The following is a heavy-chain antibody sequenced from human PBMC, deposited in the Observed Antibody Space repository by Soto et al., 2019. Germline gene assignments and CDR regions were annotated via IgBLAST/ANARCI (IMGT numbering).Heavy chain of an antibody. J-gene: IGHJ3*02. CDR2: FDPEDRET. V-gene: IGHV1-24*01. D-gene: IGHD6-6*01. Sequence: ASGKVSCKVSGYTLTELSLHGVRQAPGKGLEWMGGFDPEDRETIYAQKCQGRVTMTEDTSTDTAYMELSSLRSEDTAVYYCATPTRRSSNAFDIWGQATMVTVSS. CDR1: GYTLTELS. CDR3: ATPTRRSSNAFDI.